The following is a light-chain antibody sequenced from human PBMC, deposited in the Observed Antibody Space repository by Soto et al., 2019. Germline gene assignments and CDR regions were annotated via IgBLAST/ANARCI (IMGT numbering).Light chain of an antibody. CDR1: SSDVGSYNL. V-gene: IGLV2-23*01. CDR3: CSYAGSSTPVV. J-gene: IGLJ2*01. Sequence: QTALTQPASVSGSPGQSITISCTGTSSDVGSYNLVSWYQQHPGKAPKLMIYEGSKRPSGVSNRFSGSKSGNTPSLTISGLQAEDEADYYCCSYAGSSTPVVFGGGTQLTVL. CDR2: EGS.